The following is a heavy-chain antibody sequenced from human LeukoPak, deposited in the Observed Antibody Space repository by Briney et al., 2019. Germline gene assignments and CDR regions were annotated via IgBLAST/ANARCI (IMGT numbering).Heavy chain of an antibody. V-gene: IGHV3-7*01. CDR2: INQDGGEI. Sequence: GGSLRLSCTVSGFTVSSNSMSWVRQAPGKGLEWVASINQDGGEIHYVDSVKGRFTISRDNAKNSLYLQMNSLRAEDTAVYYCAREGGSYLNDYWGQGTLVTVSS. CDR1: GFTVSSNS. J-gene: IGHJ4*02. CDR3: AREGGSYLNDY. D-gene: IGHD1-26*01.